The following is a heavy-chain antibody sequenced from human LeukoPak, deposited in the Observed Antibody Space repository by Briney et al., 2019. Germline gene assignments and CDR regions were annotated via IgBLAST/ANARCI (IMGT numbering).Heavy chain of an antibody. V-gene: IGHV1-46*01. CDR1: GYTFTSYY. J-gene: IGHJ4*02. CDR2: INPSGGST. CDR3: ARFAVHRRITVAGQFGLDY. D-gene: IGHD6-19*01. Sequence: ASVKVSCKASGYTFTSYYMHWMRQAPGQGLGWMGIINPSGGSTSYAQKFQGRVTITRNTSISTAYMELSSLRSEDTAVYYCARFAVHRRITVAGQFGLDYWGQGILVSVSS.